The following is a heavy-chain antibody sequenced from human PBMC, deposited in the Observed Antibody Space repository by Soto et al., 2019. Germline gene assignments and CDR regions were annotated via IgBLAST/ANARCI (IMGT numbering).Heavy chain of an antibody. CDR3: ATDPFYYDSSGYSPWSYYGMDV. D-gene: IGHD3-22*01. CDR2: FDPEDGET. Sequence: QVQLVQSGAEVKKPGASVKVSCKVSGYTLTELSMHWVRQAPGKGPEWLGGFDPEDGETSYAQKFQGRVTMTEDTSTDTAYMELSSLRSEDTAVYYCATDPFYYDSSGYSPWSYYGMDVWGQGTTVTVSS. J-gene: IGHJ6*02. CDR1: GYTLTELS. V-gene: IGHV1-24*01.